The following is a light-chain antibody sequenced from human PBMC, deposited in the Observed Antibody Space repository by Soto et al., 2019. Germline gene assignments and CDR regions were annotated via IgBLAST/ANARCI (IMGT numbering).Light chain of an antibody. CDR3: QQRSNWPPGGT. V-gene: IGKV3-15*01. CDR1: QSVSSN. CDR2: GAS. Sequence: EIVMTQSPATLSVSPGERATLSCRASQSVSSNLAWYQQKPGQAPRLLIYGASTRATGIPARFSGSGSGTEFTLTISSLQSEDSAVYYCQQRSNWPPGGTFGGGTKVDIK. J-gene: IGKJ4*01.